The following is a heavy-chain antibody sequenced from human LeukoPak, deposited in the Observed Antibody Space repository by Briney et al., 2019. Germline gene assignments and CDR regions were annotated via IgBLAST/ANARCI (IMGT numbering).Heavy chain of an antibody. CDR1: GGSFSGYY. CDR2: INHSGST. D-gene: IGHD2-2*01. V-gene: IGHV4-34*01. Sequence: SETLSLTCAVYGGSFSGYYWSWIRQPPGKGLEWIGEINHSGSTNYNPSLKSRGTITEDTSKNQFALKLSSGTGADTSVHYCARGLGSTSLAFVIWGQGTMVTVSS. J-gene: IGHJ3*02. CDR3: ARGLGSTSLAFVI.